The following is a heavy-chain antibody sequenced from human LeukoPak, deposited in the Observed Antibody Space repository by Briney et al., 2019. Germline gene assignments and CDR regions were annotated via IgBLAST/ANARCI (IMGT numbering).Heavy chain of an antibody. D-gene: IGHD3-10*02. CDR1: GFTFTNYW. CDR2: IKQDGSDK. CDR3: AELGITMIGGV. Sequence: GGSLRLSCAASGFTFTNYWMSWVRQAPGKGLEWVANIKQDGSDKFYVDSVKGRFTISRDNAKNSLYLQMNSLRAEDTAVYYCAELGITMIGGVWGKGTTVTISS. V-gene: IGHV3-7*01. J-gene: IGHJ6*04.